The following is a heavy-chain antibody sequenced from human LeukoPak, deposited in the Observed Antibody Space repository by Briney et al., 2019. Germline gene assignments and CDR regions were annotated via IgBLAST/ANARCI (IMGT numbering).Heavy chain of an antibody. Sequence: GGSLRLSCAASGFTFSSYSMNWVRQAPGKGLEWVSSISSSSSYIYYADSVKGRFTISRDNAKNSLYLQMSSLRAEDTAVYYCALWSPYSGSLDYWGQGTLVTVSS. CDR1: GFTFSSYS. V-gene: IGHV3-21*01. D-gene: IGHD1-26*01. J-gene: IGHJ4*02. CDR3: ALWSPYSGSLDY. CDR2: ISSSSSYI.